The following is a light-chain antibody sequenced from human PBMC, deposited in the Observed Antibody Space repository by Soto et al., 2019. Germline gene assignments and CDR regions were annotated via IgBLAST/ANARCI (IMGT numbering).Light chain of an antibody. CDR3: CSYAGSSTFL. V-gene: IGLV2-23*03. CDR1: SSDVGSYNL. Sequence: QSALTQPASVSGSPGQSITISCTGTSSDVGSYNLVSWYQQHPGKAPKLMIYEGSKRPSGGSNRFSGSKSGNTASLTISGLQAEDEADYYCCSYAGSSTFLFGGGTKLTVL. J-gene: IGLJ2*01. CDR2: EGS.